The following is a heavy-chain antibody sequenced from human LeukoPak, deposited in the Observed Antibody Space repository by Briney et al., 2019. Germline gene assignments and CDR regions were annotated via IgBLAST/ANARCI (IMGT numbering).Heavy chain of an antibody. CDR2: IYYSGST. CDR3: ARSPAYCGGDCYPYWYFDL. Sequence: SQTLSLTCTVSGGSISSGDYYWSWIRQPPGKGLEWIGYIYYSGSTYYNPSLKTRVTISVDTSKNQFSLKLSSVTAADTAVYYCARSPAYCGGDCYPYWYFDLWGRGTLVTVSS. V-gene: IGHV4-30-4*01. D-gene: IGHD2-21*02. CDR1: GGSISSGDYY. J-gene: IGHJ2*01.